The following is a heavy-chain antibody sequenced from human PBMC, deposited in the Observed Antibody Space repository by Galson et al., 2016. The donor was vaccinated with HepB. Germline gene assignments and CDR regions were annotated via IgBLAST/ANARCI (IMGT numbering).Heavy chain of an antibody. J-gene: IGHJ4*02. CDR1: GGSISINNFY. D-gene: IGHD3-3*01. CDR3: ARSSYDFWSGPWWY. V-gene: IGHV4-39*02. CDR2: IYYTGTT. Sequence: ETLSLTCTVSGGSISINNFYWGWIRQSPGKGLEWIGSIYYTGTTYYKPSLRSRVTISVDTSRNHFSLRLSSVTAADTALYYCARSSYDFWSGPWWYWGQGTLVTVSS.